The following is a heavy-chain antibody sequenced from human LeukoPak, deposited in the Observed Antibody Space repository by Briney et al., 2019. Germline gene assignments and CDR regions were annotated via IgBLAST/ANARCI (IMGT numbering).Heavy chain of an antibody. CDR2: INPNSGGT. CDR1: GYTFTGYY. CDR3: ARGPGVIAPSGYYYYMDA. V-gene: IGHV1-2*02. Sequence: ASVKVSCKASGYTFTGYYMHWVRQAPGQGLEWMGWINPNSGGTNYAQKFQGRVTMTRDTSIGTAYMELSRLRSDDTAVYYCARGPGVIAPSGYYYYMDAWGKGTTVTVSS. D-gene: IGHD2-21*01. J-gene: IGHJ6*03.